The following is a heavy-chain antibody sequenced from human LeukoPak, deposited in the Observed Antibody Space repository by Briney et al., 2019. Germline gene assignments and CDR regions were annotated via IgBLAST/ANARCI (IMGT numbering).Heavy chain of an antibody. V-gene: IGHV1-8*01. CDR3: ARGPEWELLQDDAFDI. D-gene: IGHD1-26*01. J-gene: IGHJ3*02. Sequence: ASVKVSCKASGYTFTSYDINWVRQATGQGLEWMGWMNPNSGNTGYAQKFQGSVTMTRNTSISTAYMELSSLRSEDTAVYYCARGPEWELLQDDAFDIWGQGTMVTVSS. CDR1: GYTFTSYD. CDR2: MNPNSGNT.